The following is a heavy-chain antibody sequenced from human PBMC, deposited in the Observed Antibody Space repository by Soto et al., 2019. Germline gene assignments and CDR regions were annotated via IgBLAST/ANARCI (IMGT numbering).Heavy chain of an antibody. V-gene: IGHV1-18*01. CDR1: GYTFIRYG. D-gene: IGHD6-13*01. Sequence: QGQLMQSGGEVKKPGASVTVSCRVSGYTFIRYGISWVRQAPGQGLEWMGWIGAYNGDTKFDQKFQGRLTMTTDTSTNPAYMELKSLTSDDTAVYYCARDRGIIAADGTYFEYWGQGTLVTVSS. CDR3: ARDRGIIAADGTYFEY. J-gene: IGHJ4*02. CDR2: IGAYNGDT.